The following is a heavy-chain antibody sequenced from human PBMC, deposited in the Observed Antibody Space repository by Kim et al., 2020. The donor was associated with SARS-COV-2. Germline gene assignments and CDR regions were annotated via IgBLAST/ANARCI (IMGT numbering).Heavy chain of an antibody. CDR3: ARDRGAYYDILTGYYDAFDI. V-gene: IGHV4-59*11. D-gene: IGHD3-9*01. Sequence: SETLSLTCSVSGASISTHYWSWIRQPPGKGLEWIGHIYYSGSTNYNPSLGGRVTISLGTSKSHFSLILSPVTAADTAVYYCARDRGAYYDILTGYYDAFDIWGQGTMVTVSS. J-gene: IGHJ3*02. CDR1: GASISTHY. CDR2: IYYSGST.